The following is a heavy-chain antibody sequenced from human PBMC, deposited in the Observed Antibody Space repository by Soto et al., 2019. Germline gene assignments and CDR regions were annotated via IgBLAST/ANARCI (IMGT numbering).Heavy chain of an antibody. V-gene: IGHV3-7*01. J-gene: IGHJ4*02. CDR2: ISPDGSQK. CDR3: AKAYV. CDR1: GLTLSSYW. D-gene: IGHD3-10*02. Sequence: EVQLVESGGGLVQPGGSLRLSCAASGLTLSSYWTSWVRQAPGKGLEWVASISPDGSQKYFVDSVKGRFTISRDNAKNSLYLQMNSLRAEDTAVYNCAKAYVWGQGTLVTVSP.